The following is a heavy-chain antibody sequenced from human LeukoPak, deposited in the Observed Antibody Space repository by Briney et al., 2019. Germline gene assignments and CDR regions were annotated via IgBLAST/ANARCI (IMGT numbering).Heavy chain of an antibody. CDR2: IYTSGST. D-gene: IGHD2-2*01. J-gene: IGHJ6*03. Sequence: PSETLSLTCTVSGGSISSGSYYWSWIRQPAGKGLEWIGRIYTSGSTNYNPSLKSRVTISVDTSKNQFSLKLSSVTAADTAVYYCARAPLLPAAIYRYYYYYMDVWGKGTTVTVSS. CDR1: GGSISSGSYY. V-gene: IGHV4-61*02. CDR3: ARAPLLPAAIYRYYYYYMDV.